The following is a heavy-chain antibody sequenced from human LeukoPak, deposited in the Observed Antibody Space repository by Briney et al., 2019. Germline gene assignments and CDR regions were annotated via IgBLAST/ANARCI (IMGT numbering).Heavy chain of an antibody. CDR1: GYIFTTYD. V-gene: IGHV1-8*03. D-gene: IGHD3-16*01. J-gene: IGHJ4*02. Sequence: ASVKVSCKASGYIFTTYDINWVRLAPGQGLEWMAWMNPHTGYTGFAQKFQGRVTVSRNTDINTAYMELNSLRSEDTAVYYCARLGGGATKDDRLDYWGQGTLVTVSS. CDR2: MNPHTGYT. CDR3: ARLGGGATKDDRLDY.